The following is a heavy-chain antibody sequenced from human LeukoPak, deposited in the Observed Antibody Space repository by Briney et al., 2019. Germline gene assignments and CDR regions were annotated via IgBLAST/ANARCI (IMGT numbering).Heavy chain of an antibody. D-gene: IGHD3-22*01. CDR1: GGSINSGGYY. CDR3: ARDLNYDSSGGFDN. Sequence: SETLSLTCTVSGGSINSGGYYWSRIRQHPGKGLEWIGYIYYSGSTYYNPSLKSRVTMSVDTSKNQFSLKLSSVTAADTAVYYCARDLNYDSSGGFDNWGQGTLVTVSS. V-gene: IGHV4-31*03. CDR2: IYYSGST. J-gene: IGHJ4*02.